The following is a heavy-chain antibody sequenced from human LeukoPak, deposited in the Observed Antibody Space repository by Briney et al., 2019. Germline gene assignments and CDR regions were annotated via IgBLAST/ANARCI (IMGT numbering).Heavy chain of an antibody. V-gene: IGHV1-18*01. CDR1: RYTFTRYG. CDR3: ARAPRPITYYFDY. CDR2: ISAYNGNT. J-gene: IGHJ4*02. D-gene: IGHD5-12*01. Sequence: ASVTVSCKASRYTFTRYGISWVRQAPGDGLEWMGWISAYNGNTNYAQKLQGRVTMTTDTSTSTAYMELRSLRSDDTAVYYCARAPRPITYYFDYWGQGTLVTVSS.